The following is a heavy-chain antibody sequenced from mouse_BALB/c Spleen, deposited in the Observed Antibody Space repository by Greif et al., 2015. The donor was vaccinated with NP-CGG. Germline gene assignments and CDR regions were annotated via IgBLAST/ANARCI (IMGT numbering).Heavy chain of an antibody. V-gene: IGHV2-9*02. CDR1: GFSLTSYG. J-gene: IGHJ1*01. Sequence: QVQLQQSGPGLVAPSQSLSITCTVSGFSLTSYGVHWVRQPPGKGLEWLGVIWAGGSTNYNSALMSRLSISKDNSKSQVFLKMSSLQTDDTAMYYCARDGDGGGGYFDVWGAGTTVTVSS. D-gene: IGHD1-1*02. CDR3: ARDGDGGGGYFDV. CDR2: IWAGGST.